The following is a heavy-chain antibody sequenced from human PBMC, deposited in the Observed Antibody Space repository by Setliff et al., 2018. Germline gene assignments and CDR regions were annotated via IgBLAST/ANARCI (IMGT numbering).Heavy chain of an antibody. Sequence: KPSETLSLTCTVSGDSISISDYYWGWIRQPPGKGLEWIGTIFYTGSTYYSPSLKSRVTISVDTSKNQFSLNLISVTAADTAVYYCARQRSSAWFGDFGYWGLGIPVTVSS. CDR1: GDSISISDYY. D-gene: IGHD3-10*01. CDR2: IFYTGST. CDR3: ARQRSSAWFGDFGY. J-gene: IGHJ4*02. V-gene: IGHV4-39*01.